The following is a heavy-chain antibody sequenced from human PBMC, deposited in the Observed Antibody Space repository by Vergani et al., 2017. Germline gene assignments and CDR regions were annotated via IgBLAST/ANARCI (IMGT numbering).Heavy chain of an antibody. D-gene: IGHD3-22*01. V-gene: IGHV5-51*01. CDR3: ARLYGRDSSGSKYFDY. J-gene: IGHJ4*02. Sequence: EVQLVQSGAEVKKPGESPKISCQISGYSFTNYWIGWVRQMPGEGLEWMGIIHPADSDTRYSPSFQGQVTISVDKSISTAYLQRSSLRASDSAMYYCARLYGRDSSGSKYFDYWGQGTLVTVSS. CDR1: GYSFTNYW. CDR2: IHPADSDT.